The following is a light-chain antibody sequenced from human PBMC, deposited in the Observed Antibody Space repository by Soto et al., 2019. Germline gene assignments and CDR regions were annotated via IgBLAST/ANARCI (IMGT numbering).Light chain of an antibody. CDR3: QQYNNWPFT. V-gene: IGKV3-15*01. CDR2: GAS. CDR1: QSVSSN. J-gene: IGKJ3*01. Sequence: EIVMTQSPATLSVSPGERATLSCRASQSVSSNLAWYQQKPGQAPWLLIYGASTRATGIPARFSGSGSGTDFTLTISSLQSADFAVYYCQQYNNWPFTFGPGTKVDIK.